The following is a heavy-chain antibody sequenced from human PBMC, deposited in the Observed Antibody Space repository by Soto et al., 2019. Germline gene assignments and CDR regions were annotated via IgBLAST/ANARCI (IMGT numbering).Heavy chain of an antibody. D-gene: IGHD3-10*01. V-gene: IGHV3-48*03. Sequence: GGSLRLSCAASGFTFSSYEMNWVRQAPGKGLEWVSYISSSGSTIYYADSVKGRFTISRDNAKNSLYPQMNSLRAEDTAVYYCAREDYYGSGSYYPDSPFDYWGQGTLVTVSS. CDR3: AREDYYGSGSYYPDSPFDY. CDR1: GFTFSSYE. J-gene: IGHJ4*02. CDR2: ISSSGSTI.